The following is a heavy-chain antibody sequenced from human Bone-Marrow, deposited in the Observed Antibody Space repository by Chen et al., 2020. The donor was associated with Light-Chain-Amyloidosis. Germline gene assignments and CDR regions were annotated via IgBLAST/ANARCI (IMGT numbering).Heavy chain of an antibody. CDR2: IYTSGST. CDR1: GGSIGSGSYY. Sequence: QVQLHESGPGLLKPSQPLSPTCTGSGGSIGSGSYYWSWITQPAGKGLEWIGRIYTSGSTNYNPSLKSRVTISVDTSKNQFSLKLSSVTAADTAVYYCARDRLARAGYCSGGSCYGRPSYYMDVWGKGTTVTVSS. CDR3: ARDRLARAGYCSGGSCYGRPSYYMDV. V-gene: IGHV4-61*02. D-gene: IGHD2-15*01. J-gene: IGHJ6*03.